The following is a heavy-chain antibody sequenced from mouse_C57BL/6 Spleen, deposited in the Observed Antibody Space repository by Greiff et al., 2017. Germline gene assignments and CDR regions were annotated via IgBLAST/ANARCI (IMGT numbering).Heavy chain of an antibody. J-gene: IGHJ2*01. CDR2: IYPGDGDT. V-gene: IGHV1-82*01. Sequence: QVHVKQSGPELVKPGASVKISCKASGYAFSSSWMNWVKQRPGKGLEWIGRIYPGDGDTNYNGKFKGKATLTADKSSSTAYMHLSSLTSEDSAVYFCARSDGNYVGYWGQGTPLTVSS. CDR1: GYAFSSSW. D-gene: IGHD2-1*01. CDR3: ARSDGNYVGY.